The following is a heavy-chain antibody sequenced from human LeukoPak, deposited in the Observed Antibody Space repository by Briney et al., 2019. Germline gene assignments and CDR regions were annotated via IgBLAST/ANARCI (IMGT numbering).Heavy chain of an antibody. D-gene: IGHD3-10*01. J-gene: IGHJ4*02. CDR2: ISFDGSDK. CDR1: GFTFNSFP. V-gene: IGHV3-30*04. CDR3: ARVLGFGSPPAY. Sequence: GGSLRLSCAASGFTFNSFPMHWVRQAPGKGLEWVGLISFDGSDKSYADSVEGRFTISRGNSKNTLYLQMNSLSAEDTAVYYCARVLGFGSPPAYWGQGTLVSVSS.